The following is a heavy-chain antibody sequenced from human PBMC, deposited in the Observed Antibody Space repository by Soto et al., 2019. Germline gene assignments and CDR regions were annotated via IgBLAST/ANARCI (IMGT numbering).Heavy chain of an antibody. CDR3: ARAWDDCSTTACYIIDL. CDR1: GYSFTSCD. J-gene: IGHJ4*02. Sequence: VXYAMESCKASGYSFTSCDRHWVRQDPGQRLEWMGWINAGNGNTKYSQKFQGRVTITRDTSASTAYMELSSLRSEDTAVYYCARAWDDCSTTACYIIDLWGQGTMVTVSS. D-gene: IGHD2-2*02. CDR2: INAGNGNT. V-gene: IGHV1-3*01.